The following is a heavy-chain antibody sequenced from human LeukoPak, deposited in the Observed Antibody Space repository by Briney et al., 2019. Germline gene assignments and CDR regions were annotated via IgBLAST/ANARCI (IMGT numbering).Heavy chain of an antibody. V-gene: IGHV4-39*01. Sequence: PSETLSLTCTVSGGSISSSSYYWGWLRQPPGTGLEWIGSIYYSGSTYYNPSLKSRVTISVDTSKNQFSLKLSSVTAADTAVYYCARRGDYGDFTYYYGMDVWGQGTTVTVSS. CDR2: IYYSGST. D-gene: IGHD4-17*01. J-gene: IGHJ6*02. CDR1: GGSISSSSYY. CDR3: ARRGDYGDFTYYYGMDV.